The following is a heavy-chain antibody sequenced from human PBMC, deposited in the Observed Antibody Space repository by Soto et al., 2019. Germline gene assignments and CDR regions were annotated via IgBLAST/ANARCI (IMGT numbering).Heavy chain of an antibody. CDR1: GFTFSDYY. J-gene: IGHJ6*02. D-gene: IGHD3-10*01. CDR3: ERDWGFGYYYGFDV. V-gene: IGHV3-11*05. CDR2: ISSSNGYT. Sequence: GGSLRLSCAASGFTFSDYYMSWIRQAPGKGLEWISYISSSNGYTNYADSVKGRVTISRDNAKNSLFLQMSSLRAEDTAVYYCERDWGFGYYYGFDVWGRGTTVIVSS.